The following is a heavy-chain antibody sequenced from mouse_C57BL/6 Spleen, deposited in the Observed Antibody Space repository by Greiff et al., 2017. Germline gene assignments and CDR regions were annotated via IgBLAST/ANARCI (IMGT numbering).Heavy chain of an antibody. CDR1: GYSFTSYY. CDR3: AKSNTDYAMDY. Sequence: VQLQQSGPELVKPGASVKISCKASGYSFTSYYIHWVKQRPGQGLEWIGWIYPGSGNTKYNEKFKGKATLTADTSSSTAYMQLSSLTSEDSAVYYCAKSNTDYAMDYWGQGTSVTVSS. J-gene: IGHJ4*01. CDR2: IYPGSGNT. D-gene: IGHD2-5*01. V-gene: IGHV1-66*01.